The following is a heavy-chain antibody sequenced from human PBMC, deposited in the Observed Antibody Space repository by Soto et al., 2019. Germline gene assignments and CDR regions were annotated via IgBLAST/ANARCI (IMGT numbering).Heavy chain of an antibody. CDR3: ASGGHWFDP. CDR1: GGCISSYY. Sequence: SETLCLTCTVSGGCISSYYWSWIRQPPDKGXXWXXYLXXXXNXXXNPSLKSRVTISIDTSKNQSSLTLKSVTAADTAVYYGASGGHWFDPWGQGVLVTASS. J-gene: IGHJ5*02. D-gene: IGHD3-16*01. V-gene: IGHV4-59*01. CDR2: LXXXXNX.